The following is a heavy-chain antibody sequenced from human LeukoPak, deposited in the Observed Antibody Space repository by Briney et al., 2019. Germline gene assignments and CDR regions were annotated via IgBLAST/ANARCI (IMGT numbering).Heavy chain of an antibody. D-gene: IGHD3-9*01. CDR1: GYTFTGYY. CDR2: INPNSGGT. CDR3: ARGQRYSASFDFRGQGNLDS. Sequence: ASVKVSCKASGYTFTGYYMHWVRQAPGQGLEWMGWINPNSGGTNYAQKFQGRVTMTRDTSISTAYMELTGLRSEDTALYFCARGQRYSASFDFRGQGNLDSWGQGTLVTVSS. J-gene: IGHJ4*02. V-gene: IGHV1-2*02.